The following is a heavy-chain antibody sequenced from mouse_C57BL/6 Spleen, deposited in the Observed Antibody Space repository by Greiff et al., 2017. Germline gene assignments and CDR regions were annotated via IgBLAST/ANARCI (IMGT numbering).Heavy chain of an antibody. Sequence: VQLQQSGAELVRPGASVKLSCKASGYTFTDYYINWVKQRPGQGLEWIARIYPGSGNTYYIEKFKGKATLTAEKSSSTAYMQLSSLTSEDSAVYFCARGEYWYFDVWGTGTTVTVSS. CDR2: IYPGSGNT. V-gene: IGHV1-76*01. CDR3: ARGEYWYFDV. CDR1: GYTFTDYY. J-gene: IGHJ1*03.